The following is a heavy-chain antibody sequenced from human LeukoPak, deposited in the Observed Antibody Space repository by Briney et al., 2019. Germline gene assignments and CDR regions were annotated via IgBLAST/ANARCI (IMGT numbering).Heavy chain of an antibody. CDR3: ARAPKGVTTGYFDH. V-gene: IGHV1-46*01. CDR2: INPSGGST. D-gene: IGHD1-26*01. CDR1: GYTFTNYY. J-gene: IGHJ4*02. Sequence: ASVKVSCKASGYTFTNYYIHWVRQAPGQGLEWMGIINPSGGSTTYAQIFQGRVTLTRDTSTSTVYMELSSLRSDDTAVYYCARAPKGVTTGYFDHWGQGTLVTVSS.